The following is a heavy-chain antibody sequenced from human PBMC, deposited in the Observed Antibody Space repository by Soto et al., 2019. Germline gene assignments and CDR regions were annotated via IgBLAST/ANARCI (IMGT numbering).Heavy chain of an antibody. CDR3: AKWQQLK. Sequence: GGSLRLSCVASGFNFNYYTMTWVRQAPGKGLEWVASIGVNVGHIFYADSVKGRITISRDDSRKTLFLQMNSLKVEDTAVYYCAKWQQLKWGQGTLVTVSS. V-gene: IGHV3-21*01. CDR2: IGVNVGHI. J-gene: IGHJ4*02. D-gene: IGHD6-13*01. CDR1: GFNFNYYT.